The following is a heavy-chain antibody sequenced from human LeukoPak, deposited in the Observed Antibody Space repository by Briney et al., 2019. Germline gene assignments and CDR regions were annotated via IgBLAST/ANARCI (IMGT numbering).Heavy chain of an antibody. Sequence: PGRSLRLSCAASGFTFSSSGMHWVRQAPGKGLEWVAVISYDGSNKYYADSVKGRFTISRDNSKNTLYLQMNSLRAEDTAVYYCAKDFWSGYHNPDYWGQGTLVTVSS. CDR3: AKDFWSGYHNPDY. CDR2: ISYDGSNK. D-gene: IGHD3-3*01. J-gene: IGHJ4*02. CDR1: GFTFSSSG. V-gene: IGHV3-30*18.